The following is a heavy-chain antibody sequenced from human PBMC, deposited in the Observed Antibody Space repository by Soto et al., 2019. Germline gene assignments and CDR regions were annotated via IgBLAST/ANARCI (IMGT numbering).Heavy chain of an antibody. CDR2: ISGNGVST. CDR3: AKRSDSSSTEDY. V-gene: IGHV3-23*01. CDR1: GFTFTSCA. Sequence: GGSLRLSXAASGFTFTSCAMTWVRQAPGKGLEWVSSISGNGVSTYYADSVKGRFTISRDNSKNTLYLQMNILRADDTAVYYCAKRSDSSSTEDYWGQGTLVTVSS. J-gene: IGHJ4*02. D-gene: IGHD6-13*01.